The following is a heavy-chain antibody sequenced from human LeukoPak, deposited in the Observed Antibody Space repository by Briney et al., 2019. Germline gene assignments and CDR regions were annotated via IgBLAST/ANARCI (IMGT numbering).Heavy chain of an antibody. D-gene: IGHD3-10*01. CDR2: IYYSGST. Sequence: SETLSLTCTVSGGSISSYYWSWIRQPPGKGLEWIGYIYYSGSTNYNPSLKSRVTISVDTSKNQFSLKLSSVTAADTAVYYCARAPGTYYYGSGSFDYWGQGTLVTVSS. CDR3: ARAPGTYYYGSGSFDY. J-gene: IGHJ4*02. V-gene: IGHV4-59*01. CDR1: GGSISSYY.